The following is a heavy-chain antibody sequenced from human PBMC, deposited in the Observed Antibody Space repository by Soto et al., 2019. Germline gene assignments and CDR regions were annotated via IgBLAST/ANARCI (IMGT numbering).Heavy chain of an antibody. CDR2: IIPIFNST. J-gene: IGHJ4*02. V-gene: IGHV1-69*06. D-gene: IGHD2-2*02. CDR1: GSRFSNYV. Sequence: VQLVESGAEVKTPGSSLKVSCTVSGSRFSNYVISWVRQAPGHGLEWLGRIIPIFNSTQYAQKFQGRVTITADKSTNTASLELSSLRSDDTAVYYCAREGRGKKAGYNGLVSLGYWGQGTLVTVSS. CDR3: AREGRGKKAGYNGLVSLGY.